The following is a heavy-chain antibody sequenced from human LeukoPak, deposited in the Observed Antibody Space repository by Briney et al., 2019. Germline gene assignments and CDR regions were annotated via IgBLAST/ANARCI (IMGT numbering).Heavy chain of an antibody. CDR1: GFTFSAYG. D-gene: IGHD2-2*01. J-gene: IGHJ4*02. Sequence: PGGSLRLSCVTSGFTFSAYGMHWVRQAPGKGLEWVTFVPYDGSKKYYADFVKGRFTISRDSSTNTLYLQMNNMRDEDTAMYYCAKVRRYCRSPSCLGTIDQWGQGTLVIVSS. CDR3: AKVRRYCRSPSCLGTIDQ. V-gene: IGHV3-30*02. CDR2: VPYDGSKK.